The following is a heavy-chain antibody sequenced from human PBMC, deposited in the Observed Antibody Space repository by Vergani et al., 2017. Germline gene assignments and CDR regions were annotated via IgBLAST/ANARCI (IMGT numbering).Heavy chain of an antibody. CDR3: ARLHYSSSWDI. Sequence: QLQLQESGPGLVKPSETLSLTCTVSGGSISSSSYYWGWIRQPPGKGLEWIGSIYYSGRTYYNPSLKSRVTISVDTSKNQFSLKLSSVTAADTAVYYCARLHYSSSWDIWGQGTLVTVSS. D-gene: IGHD6-13*01. J-gene: IGHJ4*02. CDR2: IYYSGRT. CDR1: GGSISSSSYY. V-gene: IGHV4-39*01.